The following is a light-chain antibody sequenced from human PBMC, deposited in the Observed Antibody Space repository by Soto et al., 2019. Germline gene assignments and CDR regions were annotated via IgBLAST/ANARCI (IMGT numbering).Light chain of an antibody. CDR1: SSNIGAGYD. Sequence: VLTQPPSVSGAPGQRVTISCTGSSSNIGAGYDVHWYQQLPGTAPKLLIYGNSNRPSGVPDRFSGSKSGTSASLAITGLQAEDEADYYCQSYDSSLSAWVFGGGTKLTVL. CDR3: QSYDSSLSAWV. CDR2: GNS. V-gene: IGLV1-40*01. J-gene: IGLJ3*02.